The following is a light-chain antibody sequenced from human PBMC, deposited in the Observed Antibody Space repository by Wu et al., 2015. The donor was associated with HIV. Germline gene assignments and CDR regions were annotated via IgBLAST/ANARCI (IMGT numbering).Light chain of an antibody. V-gene: IGKV3-20*01. Sequence: EILLTQSPATLSLSPGDRGTLSCRASQSVSSNFLAWYQQKPGQAPRLLIFGVSNRATGIPDRFSGSGSGTDFTLTISRLEPEEFAVYYCQQYGSSPLTFGGGTKVEVK. CDR3: QQYGSSPLT. CDR2: GVS. CDR1: QSVSSNF. J-gene: IGKJ4*01.